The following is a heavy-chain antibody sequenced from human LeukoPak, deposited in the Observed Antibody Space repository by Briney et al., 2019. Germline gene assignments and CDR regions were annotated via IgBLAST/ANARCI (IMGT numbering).Heavy chain of an antibody. Sequence: PSETLSLTCTVSGGSISSSSYYWGWIRQPPGKGLEWIGSIYYSGSTNYNPSLKSRVTISVDTSKNQFSLKLSSVTAADTAVYYCASQAYYYDSSGYYYFDYWGQGTLVTVSS. D-gene: IGHD3-22*01. CDR1: GGSISSSSYY. CDR3: ASQAYYYDSSGYYYFDY. J-gene: IGHJ4*02. CDR2: IYYSGST. V-gene: IGHV4-39*01.